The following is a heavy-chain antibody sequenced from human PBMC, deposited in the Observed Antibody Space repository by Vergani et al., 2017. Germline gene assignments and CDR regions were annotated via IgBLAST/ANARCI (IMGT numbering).Heavy chain of an antibody. CDR2: ISSSGSNI. Sequence: EVQLVESGGDLVQPGGSLRLSCAASGFTFSSYEMNWVRQAPGKGLEWVSYISSSGSNIHYADSVKGRFTISRDNAKNSLYLQMNSLRAEDTAVYYCANRGVVTAIRGFDYWGQGTLVTVSS. CDR1: GFTFSSYE. J-gene: IGHJ4*02. CDR3: ANRGVVTAIRGFDY. D-gene: IGHD2-21*02. V-gene: IGHV3-48*03.